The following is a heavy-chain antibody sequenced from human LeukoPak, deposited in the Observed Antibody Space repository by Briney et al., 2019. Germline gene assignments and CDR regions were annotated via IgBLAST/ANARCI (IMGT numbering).Heavy chain of an antibody. CDR1: GFTFSSYG. V-gene: IGHV3-33*01. J-gene: IGHJ4*02. CDR3: AREWTLGSGYYFSN. Sequence: GRSLRLSCAASGFTFSSYGMHWVRQAPGKGLEWVAVIWYDGSNKYYADSVKGRFTISRDNSKNTLYLQMNSLRAEDTAVYYCAREWTLGSGYYFSNWGQGTLVTVSS. CDR2: IWYDGSNK. D-gene: IGHD3-22*01.